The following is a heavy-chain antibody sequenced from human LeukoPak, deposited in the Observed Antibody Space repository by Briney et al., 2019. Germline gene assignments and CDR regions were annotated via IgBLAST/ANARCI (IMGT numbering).Heavy chain of an antibody. D-gene: IGHD3-3*01. J-gene: IGHJ1*01. V-gene: IGHV3-30*18. CDR1: GFTFSSYG. Sequence: PGGSLRLSCAASGFTFSSYGMHWVRQAPGKGLEWVAVISYDGSNKYYADSVKGRFTISRDNSKNTLYLQMNSLRAEDTAVYYCAKALHSKRAIFGVGIQHWGQGTLVTVSS. CDR2: ISYDGSNK. CDR3: AKALHSKRAIFGVGIQH.